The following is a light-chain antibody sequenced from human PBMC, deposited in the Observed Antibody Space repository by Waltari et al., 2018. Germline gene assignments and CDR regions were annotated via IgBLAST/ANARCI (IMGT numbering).Light chain of an antibody. Sequence: QSVLTQPPSVSGAPGQRVTISCTRSSSNIGAGYDVPWSQQLPGTAPKLLIYGNSNRPSGVPDRFSGSKSGTSASLAITGLQAEDEADYYCQSYDSSLSGSYVFGTGTKVTVL. CDR1: SSNIGAGYD. CDR3: QSYDSSLSGSYV. J-gene: IGLJ1*01. CDR2: GNS. V-gene: IGLV1-40*01.